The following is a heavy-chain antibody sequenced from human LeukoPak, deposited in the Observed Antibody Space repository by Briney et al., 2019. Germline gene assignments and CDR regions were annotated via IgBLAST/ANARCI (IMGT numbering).Heavy chain of an antibody. CDR1: GFTFSSYS. J-gene: IGHJ4*02. D-gene: IGHD3-9*01. Sequence: GGSLRLSCAASGFTFSSYSMNWVRQAPGRGLEWVSSISSSSSYIYYADSVKGRFTISRDNAKNSLYLQMNSLRAEDTAVYYCARDRRDILTGYYRGNDYWGQGTLVTVSS. V-gene: IGHV3-21*01. CDR3: ARDRRDILTGYYRGNDY. CDR2: ISSSSSYI.